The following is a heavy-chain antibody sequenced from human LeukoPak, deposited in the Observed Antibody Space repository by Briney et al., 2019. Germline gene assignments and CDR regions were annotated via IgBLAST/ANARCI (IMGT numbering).Heavy chain of an antibody. V-gene: IGHV4-34*01. CDR3: ARGRAYYYGSGSYFFDY. D-gene: IGHD3-10*01. CDR1: GGSFSGYY. Sequence: PSETLSLTCAVYGGSFSGYYWSWIRQPPGKGLEWIGEINHSGSTNYNPSLKSRVTISVDTSKNQFSLKLSSVTAADTAVYYCARGRAYYYGSGSYFFDYWGQGPWSPSPQ. CDR2: INHSGST. J-gene: IGHJ4*02.